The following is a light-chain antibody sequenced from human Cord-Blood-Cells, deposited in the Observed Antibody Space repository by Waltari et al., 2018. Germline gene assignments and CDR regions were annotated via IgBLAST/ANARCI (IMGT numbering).Light chain of an antibody. Sequence: QSVLTQPPSASGTPGQRVTISCSGSSSNIGSNYVYWYQQLPGTAPKLLIYRNNQRPSGVPDRFSGSKSGPSASLAISGLRSEDEADYYCAAWDDSLSGREVFGGGTKLTVL. CDR2: RNN. V-gene: IGLV1-47*01. CDR1: SSNIGSNY. CDR3: AAWDDSLSGREV. J-gene: IGLJ3*02.